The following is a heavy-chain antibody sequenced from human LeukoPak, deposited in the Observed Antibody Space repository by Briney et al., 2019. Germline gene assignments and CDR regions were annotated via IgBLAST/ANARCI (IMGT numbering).Heavy chain of an antibody. Sequence: SETLSLTCTVSGGSISSSSYYWGWIRQPPGKGLEWIGSIYYSGSTYYNPSLKSRVTISVDTSRNQFSLKLSSVTAADTAVYYCAAFVDTAMDNAFDIWGQGTMVTVSS. J-gene: IGHJ3*02. CDR2: IYYSGST. CDR1: GGSISSSSYY. V-gene: IGHV4-39*01. D-gene: IGHD5-18*01. CDR3: AAFVDTAMDNAFDI.